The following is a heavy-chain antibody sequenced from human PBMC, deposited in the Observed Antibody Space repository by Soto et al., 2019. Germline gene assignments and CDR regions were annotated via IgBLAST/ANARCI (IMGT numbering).Heavy chain of an antibody. CDR3: ARTYSGYDLNWFDP. J-gene: IGHJ5*02. V-gene: IGHV4-59*01. Sequence: PSETLSLTCTVSGGSISRYYWSWIRQPPGKGLEWIGYIYYSGSTNYNPSLKSRVTISVDTSKNQFSLKLSSVTAADTAVYYCARTYSGYDLNWFDPWGQGTLVTVS. CDR1: GGSISRYY. CDR2: IYYSGST. D-gene: IGHD5-12*01.